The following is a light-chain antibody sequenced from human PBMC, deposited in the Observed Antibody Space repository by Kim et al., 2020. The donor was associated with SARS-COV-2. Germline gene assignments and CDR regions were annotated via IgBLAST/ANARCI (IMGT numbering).Light chain of an antibody. J-gene: IGKJ4*01. Sequence: DIQMTQSPSTLSASVGDRVTITCRASQSISSWLAWYQQRPGKAPKLLIYTASNLEYGVPSRFSGSGSGTDFTLTISILQPEDFATYYCQHYNSYPLTFGGGTKVDIK. V-gene: IGKV1-5*03. CDR1: QSISSW. CDR2: TAS. CDR3: QHYNSYPLT.